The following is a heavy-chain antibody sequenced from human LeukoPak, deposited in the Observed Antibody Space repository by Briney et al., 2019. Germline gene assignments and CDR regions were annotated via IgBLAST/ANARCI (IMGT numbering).Heavy chain of an antibody. V-gene: IGHV4-34*01. Sequence: PSETLSLTCAVYGVSFSGYYWSWIRQPPGKGLEWIGEINHSGTTNYNPSLKSRVTISVDTPKNQFFLKLSSVTAADAAVYYCARQSGYFDSWGQGTLVTVSS. D-gene: IGHD3-3*01. CDR1: GVSFSGYY. CDR2: INHSGTT. CDR3: ARQSGYFDS. J-gene: IGHJ4*02.